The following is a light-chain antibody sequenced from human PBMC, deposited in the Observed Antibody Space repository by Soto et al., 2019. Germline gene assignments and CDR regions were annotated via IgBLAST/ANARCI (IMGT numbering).Light chain of an antibody. CDR1: SSDVGGYNY. CDR3: SSYTSSSFYV. CDR2: EVS. J-gene: IGLJ1*01. V-gene: IGLV2-14*01. Sequence: QSVLTQPASVSGSPGQSITISCTGTSSDVGGYNYVSWYQQLPGKAPKLMIYEVSNRPSGVSNRFSGSKSGNTASLTISGLQAEDEADYYCSSYTSSSFYVFGTGTKLTVL.